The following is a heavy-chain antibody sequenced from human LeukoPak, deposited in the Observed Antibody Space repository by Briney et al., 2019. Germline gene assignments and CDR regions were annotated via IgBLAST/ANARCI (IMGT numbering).Heavy chain of an antibody. D-gene: IGHD6-6*01. CDR3: ARSSYSSSSSV. CDR2: INSDGSEG. Sequence: HAGGSLSLSVAASGFTFSGFWMSWSRQAPGKGLKWVASINSDGSEGYYADVVKGRFTISRDNAKNSLYLQINSLRAEDTAVYYCARSSYSSSSSVWGQGTMVTVSS. J-gene: IGHJ3*01. CDR1: GFTFSGFW. V-gene: IGHV3-7*03.